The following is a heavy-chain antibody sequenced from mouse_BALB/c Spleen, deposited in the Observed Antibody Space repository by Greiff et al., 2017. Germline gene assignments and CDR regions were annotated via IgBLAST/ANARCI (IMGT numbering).Heavy chain of an antibody. CDR2: INPGSGGT. CDR3: ARDDGYPGAY. V-gene: IGHV1-54*01. CDR1: GYAFTNYL. J-gene: IGHJ3*01. Sequence: VKLQESGAELVRPGTSVKVSCKASGYAFTNYLIEWVKQRPGQGLEWIGVINPGSGGTNYNEKFKGKATLTADKSSSTAYMQLSSLTSDDSAVYFCARDDGYPGAYWGQGTLVTVSA. D-gene: IGHD2-3*01.